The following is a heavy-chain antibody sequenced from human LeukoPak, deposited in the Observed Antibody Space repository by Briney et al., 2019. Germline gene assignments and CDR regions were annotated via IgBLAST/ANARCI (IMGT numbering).Heavy chain of an antibody. J-gene: IGHJ4*02. V-gene: IGHV3-21*01. CDR1: GFTFSSYS. Sequence: GGSLRLSCAASGFTFSSYSMNWVRQAPGKGLEWVSSISSSSSYIYYADSVKGRFTISRDNAKDSLYLQMNSLRAEDTAVYYCARPLYYGGNLNYWGQGTLVTVSS. CDR3: ARPLYYGGNLNY. CDR2: ISSSSSYI. D-gene: IGHD4-23*01.